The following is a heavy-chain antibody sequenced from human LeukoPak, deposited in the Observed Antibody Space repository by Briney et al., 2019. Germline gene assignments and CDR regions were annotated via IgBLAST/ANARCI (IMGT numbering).Heavy chain of an antibody. J-gene: IGHJ5*02. CDR1: GFTFSSYE. Sequence: GGSLRLSCAASGFTFSSYEMNWVRQAPGKGLEWVSYISGSGSTIYYADSVKGRFTISRDNAKNSLYLQMNSLRAEDTAVYYCARDPRWFGELLPNWFDPWGQGTLVTVSS. CDR3: ARDPRWFGELLPNWFDP. CDR2: ISGSGSTI. V-gene: IGHV3-48*03. D-gene: IGHD3-10*01.